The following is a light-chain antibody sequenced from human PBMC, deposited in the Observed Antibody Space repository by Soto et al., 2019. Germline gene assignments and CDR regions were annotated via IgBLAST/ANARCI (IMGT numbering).Light chain of an antibody. J-gene: IGKJ1*01. V-gene: IGKV4-1*01. CDR1: QSLFYSSNQKNF. CDR2: WAS. CDR3: QQYYSTPRT. Sequence: DVVMTQSPDSLTVSLGERATINCKSSQSLFYSSNQKNFLAWYQQKPGQSPKLLIYWASTRESGVPDRFSGSGSGTDFTLTISSLQAEDVAVYYCQQYYSTPRTFGQGTKVEIK.